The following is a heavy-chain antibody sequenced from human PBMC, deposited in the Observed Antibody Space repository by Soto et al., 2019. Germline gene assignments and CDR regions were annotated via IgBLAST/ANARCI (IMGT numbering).Heavy chain of an antibody. V-gene: IGHV3-23*01. Sequence: HPGGSLRLSCAASGFTFSSYGMSWVRQAPGKGLEWVSAISGSGGSTYYADSVKGRFTISRDNSKNTLYLQMNSLRAEDTAVYYCAKAGYSSGPLSWWGQGTLVTVSS. CDR2: ISGSGGST. CDR3: AKAGYSSGPLSW. D-gene: IGHD6-19*01. J-gene: IGHJ4*02. CDR1: GFTFSSYG.